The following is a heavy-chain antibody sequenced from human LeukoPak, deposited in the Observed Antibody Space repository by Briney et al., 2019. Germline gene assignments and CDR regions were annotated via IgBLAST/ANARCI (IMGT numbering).Heavy chain of an antibody. V-gene: IGHV3-53*01. CDR1: GFTFITND. D-gene: IGHD1-14*01. Sequence: PGGSLRLSCAASGFTFITNDMTWVRQAPGKGLEWVSVLYSDGSTKYADSVQGRFTISRDNSKNTLYLEMNSLSPDDTVVYYCARGVEPLAANTLAYWGQGTLVTVSS. CDR2: LYSDGST. CDR3: ARGVEPLAANTLAY. J-gene: IGHJ4*02.